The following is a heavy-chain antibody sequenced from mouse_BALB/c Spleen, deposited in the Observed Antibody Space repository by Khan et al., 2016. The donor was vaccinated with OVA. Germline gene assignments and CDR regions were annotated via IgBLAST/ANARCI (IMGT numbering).Heavy chain of an antibody. D-gene: IGHD3-3*01. CDR2: ISYSGST. Sequence: EVQLVESGPGLVKPSQSLSLTCTVTGYSITSDYAWNWIRQFPGNKLEWMGYISYSGSTSYTPSLKSRISITRAPSKNQLFLQLTSVTTEDTATYYCTGGRAYGGQGTLVTVSA. J-gene: IGHJ3*01. CDR1: GYSITSDYA. CDR3: TGGRAY. V-gene: IGHV3-2*02.